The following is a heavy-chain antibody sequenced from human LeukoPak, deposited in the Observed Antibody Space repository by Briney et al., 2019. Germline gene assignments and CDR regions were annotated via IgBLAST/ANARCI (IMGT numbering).Heavy chain of an antibody. J-gene: IGHJ4*02. CDR3: ARERYCSSTCCYPEPFEY. D-gene: IGHD2-2*01. CDR1: GGTFSSYA. V-gene: IGHV1-69*06. CDR2: IIAIFGTA. Sequence: GFAEKVSCKASGGTFSSYAISWVRQAPGQGLEWMGRIIAIFGTANYAQKFQGRVTITADKSTSTAYMELSSLRSEDTAVYYCARERYCSSTCCYPEPFEYWGQGTLVTVSS.